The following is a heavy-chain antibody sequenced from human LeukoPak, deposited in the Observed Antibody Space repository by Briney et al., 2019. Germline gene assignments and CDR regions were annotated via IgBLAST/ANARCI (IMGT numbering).Heavy chain of an antibody. CDR3: ARVVDYYGSGSYSATYGMDV. CDR2: IYYSGST. CDR1: VGSISSGGYY. D-gene: IGHD3-10*01. J-gene: IGHJ6*02. V-gene: IGHV4-31*03. Sequence: PSETLSLTCTVSVGSISSGGYYWSWIRQHPGKGLEWIGYIYYSGSTYYNPSLKSRVTISVDTSKNQFSLKLSSVTAADTAVYYCARVVDYYGSGSYSATYGMDVWGQGTTVTVSS.